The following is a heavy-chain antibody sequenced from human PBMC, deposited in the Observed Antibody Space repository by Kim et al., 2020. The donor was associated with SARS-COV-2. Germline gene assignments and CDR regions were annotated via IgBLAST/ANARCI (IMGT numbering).Heavy chain of an antibody. CDR1: GFTFSSYA. V-gene: IGHV3-30-3*01. CDR3: ARGPGVVVIKSAPIDY. CDR2: ISYDGSNK. Sequence: GGSLRLSCAASGFTFSSYAMHWVRQAPGKGLEWVAVISYDGSNKYYADSVKGRFTISRDNSKNTLYLQMNSLRAEDTAVYYCARGPGVVVIKSAPIDYWGQGTLVTVSS. D-gene: IGHD3-22*01. J-gene: IGHJ4*02.